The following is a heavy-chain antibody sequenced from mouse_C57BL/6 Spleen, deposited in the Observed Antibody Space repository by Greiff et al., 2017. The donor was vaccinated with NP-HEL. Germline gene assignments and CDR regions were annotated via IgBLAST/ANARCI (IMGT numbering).Heavy chain of an antibody. J-gene: IGHJ1*03. CDR1: GFNIKNTY. V-gene: IGHV14-3*01. Sequence: EVQLQESVAELVRPGASVKLSCTASGFNIKNTYMHWVKQRPEQGLEWIGRIDPANGNTKYAPKFQGKATITADTSSNTAYLQLSSLTSEDTAIYYCARADYGSSLGYWYFDVWGTGTTVTVAS. CDR3: ARADYGSSLGYWYFDV. CDR2: IDPANGNT. D-gene: IGHD1-1*01.